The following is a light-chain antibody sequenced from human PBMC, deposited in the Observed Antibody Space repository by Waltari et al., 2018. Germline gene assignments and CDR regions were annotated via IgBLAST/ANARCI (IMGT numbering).Light chain of an antibody. J-gene: IGLJ2*01. CDR3: CSYAGRITFVV. Sequence: QSALTQPASVSGSPGQSLTIPCTGTSSDLGGYHFVSWYQQHPGKAPKVLIYEGTKRPSGISNRFSGSKSGNTASLTISGLQAEDEADYYCCSYAGRITFVVFGGGTKLTVL. CDR2: EGT. CDR1: SSDLGGYHF. V-gene: IGLV2-23*01.